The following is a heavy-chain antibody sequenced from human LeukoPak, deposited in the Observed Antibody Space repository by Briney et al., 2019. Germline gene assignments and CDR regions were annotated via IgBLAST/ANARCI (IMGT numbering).Heavy chain of an antibody. J-gene: IGHJ4*02. CDR1: GYTVSELS. Sequence: ASVKVSCKVSGYTVSELSMHWVRQAHGKGLEWMGGFDVAETDTIYAQKFQGRVTMTEDTSTDTAYMELSSLRSEDTAVYYCATDRGSYYYDSSGYYATGGWGQGTLVTVSS. V-gene: IGHV1-24*01. CDR2: FDVAETDT. CDR3: ATDRGSYYYDSSGYYATGG. D-gene: IGHD3-22*01.